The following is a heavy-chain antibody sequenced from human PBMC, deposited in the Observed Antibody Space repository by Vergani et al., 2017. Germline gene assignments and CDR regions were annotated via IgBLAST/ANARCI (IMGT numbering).Heavy chain of an antibody. J-gene: IGHJ4*02. CDR3: ARDSPFRWRSSWYFDY. V-gene: IGHV3-20*04. CDR1: GFTFDDYG. CDR2: INWNGGST. D-gene: IGHD6-13*01. Sequence: EVQLVESGGGVVRPGGSLRLPCAASGFTFDDYGMSWVRHAPGKGLAWVSGINWNGGSTGYADSVKGRFTISRDNAKNSLYLQMNSLRAEDTALYYCARDSPFRWRSSWYFDYWGQGTPVTVSS.